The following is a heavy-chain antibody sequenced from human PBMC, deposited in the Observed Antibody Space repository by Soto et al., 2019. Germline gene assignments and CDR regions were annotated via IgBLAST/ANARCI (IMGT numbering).Heavy chain of an antibody. Sequence: QVQLVESGGGVVQPRRSLRLSCAASGFTFSSYAMHWVRQAPGTGLEWVAVISYDGSNKYYADSVKGRFTISRDNSKNTLYVQMKSLSAEDTAVYYCATINGWYDNYSYGMEISGQGTTVTV. D-gene: IGHD6-19*01. CDR1: GFTFSSYA. V-gene: IGHV3-30-3*01. J-gene: IGHJ6*01. CDR3: ATINGWYDNYSYGMEI. CDR2: ISYDGSNK.